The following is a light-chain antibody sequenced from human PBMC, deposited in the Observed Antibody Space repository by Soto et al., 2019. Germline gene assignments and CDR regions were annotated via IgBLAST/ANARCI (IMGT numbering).Light chain of an antibody. CDR2: LAS. CDR3: QQYYNTAPIT. V-gene: IGKV4-1*01. CDR1: QSVLYSSNNKNY. Sequence: DIVMTQSPDSLAVALGERATINCKSSQSVLYSSNNKNYLAWYQQKPGQPPKLLIYLASTRESGVPERFSGSGCGTDFTLTITSLQAEDVAVYSGQQYYNTAPITFSQGTRLEIK. J-gene: IGKJ5*01.